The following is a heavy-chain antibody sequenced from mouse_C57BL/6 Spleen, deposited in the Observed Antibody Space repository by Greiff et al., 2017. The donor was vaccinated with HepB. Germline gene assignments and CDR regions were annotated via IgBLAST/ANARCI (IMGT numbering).Heavy chain of an antibody. J-gene: IGHJ3*01. CDR3: TTGPYYSNYAWFAY. D-gene: IGHD2-5*01. CDR1: GFTFSNYW. CDR2: IRLKSDNYAT. Sequence: EVHLVESGGGLVQPGGSMKLSCVASGFTFSNYWMNWVRQSPEKGLEWVAQIRLKSDNYATHYAESVKGRFTISRDDSKSSVYLQMNNLRAEDTGIYYCTTGPYYSNYAWFAYWGQGTLVTVSA. V-gene: IGHV6-3*01.